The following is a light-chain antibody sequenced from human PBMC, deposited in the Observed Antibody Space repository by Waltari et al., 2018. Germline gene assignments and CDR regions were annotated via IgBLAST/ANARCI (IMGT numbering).Light chain of an antibody. V-gene: IGKV2-30*02. Sequence: DVVMTQSPLSLAVTLGQPASISCWSSQSLVQSDGNTFLNWFHQRPGQSPRRLIYKVSNRESGVPDRFSGSGSGTAFTLKISRVEAEYVGIFYCLQSSQWPYAFGQGTKLEIK. CDR2: KVS. J-gene: IGKJ2*01. CDR3: LQSSQWPYA. CDR1: QSLVQSDGNTF.